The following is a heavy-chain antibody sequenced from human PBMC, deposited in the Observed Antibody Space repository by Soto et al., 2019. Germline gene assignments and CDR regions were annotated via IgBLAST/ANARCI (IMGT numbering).Heavy chain of an antibody. V-gene: IGHV3-21*01. Sequence: LRLSCAASGFTFSSYSMNWGRQAPGKGLEWVSSISSSSSYIYYADSVKGRFTISRDNAKNSLYLQMNSLRAEDTAVYYCARVACSGGSCYAWAFDIWGQGTMVTVSS. CDR3: ARVACSGGSCYAWAFDI. CDR1: GFTFSSYS. J-gene: IGHJ3*02. CDR2: ISSSSSYI. D-gene: IGHD2-15*01.